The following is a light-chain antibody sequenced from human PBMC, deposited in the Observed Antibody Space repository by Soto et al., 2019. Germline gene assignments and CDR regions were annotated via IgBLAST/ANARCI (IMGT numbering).Light chain of an antibody. CDR3: QQYGSSPRT. CDR2: GAS. Sequence: EIVLPQSPATLSLSPGERAILSCRASQSVSTFLAWFQQKPGQPPRLLIYGASTRATGIPARFSGSGSGTDFSLTISRLEAEDFAVYYCQQYGSSPRTFGQGTKVDIK. CDR1: QSVSTF. J-gene: IGKJ1*01. V-gene: IGKV3-20*01.